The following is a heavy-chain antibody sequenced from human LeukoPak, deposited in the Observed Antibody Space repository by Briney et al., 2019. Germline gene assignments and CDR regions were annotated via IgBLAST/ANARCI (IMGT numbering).Heavy chain of an antibody. CDR1: GYTLTELS. D-gene: IGHD6-13*01. CDR3: ATGGLAAAGLRGTIDY. Sequence: ASVKVSCKVSGYTLTELSMRWVRQAPGKGLEWMGGFDPEDGETIYAQKFQGRVTMTEDTSTDTAYMELSSLRSEDTAVYYCATGGLAAAGLRGTIDYWGQGTLVTVSS. CDR2: FDPEDGET. V-gene: IGHV1-24*01. J-gene: IGHJ4*02.